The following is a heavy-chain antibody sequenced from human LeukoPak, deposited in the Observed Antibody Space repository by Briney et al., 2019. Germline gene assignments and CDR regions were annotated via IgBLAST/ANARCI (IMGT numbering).Heavy chain of an antibody. CDR2: IRTKPRSYAT. CDR3: TRSSDFDCSSINCRNWFDP. V-gene: IGHV3-73*01. Sequence: GGSLRLSCAASGFTISDSAMHWVRQASGQGLEWVGRIRTKPRSYATAYGESVKGRFTISRDDSKNTAYLQMNSLKTEDTAVYYCTRSSDFDCSSINCRNWFDPWGQGTLVTVSS. D-gene: IGHD2-2*01. CDR1: GFTISDSA. J-gene: IGHJ5*02.